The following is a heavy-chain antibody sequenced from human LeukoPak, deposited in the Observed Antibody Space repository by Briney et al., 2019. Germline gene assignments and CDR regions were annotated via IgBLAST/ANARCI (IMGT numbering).Heavy chain of an antibody. CDR2: IKQDGSDK. CDR1: GFTFSSYW. V-gene: IGHV3-7*01. J-gene: IGHJ5*02. D-gene: IGHD5-18*01. CDR3: ARETSRGSSFGWEFDH. Sequence: GGSLRLSCAVSGFTFSSYWMSWVRQAPGKGLEWVVNIKQDGSDKYYVDSVKGRFTISRDNAKNSLYLQMNSLRAEDTAVYYCARETSRGSSFGWEFDHWGQGTLVTVSS.